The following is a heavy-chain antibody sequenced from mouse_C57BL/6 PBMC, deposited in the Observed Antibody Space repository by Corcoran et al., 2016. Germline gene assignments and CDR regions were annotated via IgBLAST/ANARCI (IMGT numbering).Heavy chain of an antibody. CDR3: ARRGVYYDYDGYYAMDY. Sequence: QVQLQQSGAELVRPGTSVKMSCKASGYTFTNYWIGWAKQRPGHGLEWIGDIYPGGGYTNYNEKFKGKATLTADKSSSTAYMQFSSLTSEDSAIYYCARRGVYYDYDGYYAMDYWGQGTSVTVSS. CDR2: IYPGGGYT. J-gene: IGHJ4*01. V-gene: IGHV1-63*01. CDR1: GYTFTNYW. D-gene: IGHD2-4*01.